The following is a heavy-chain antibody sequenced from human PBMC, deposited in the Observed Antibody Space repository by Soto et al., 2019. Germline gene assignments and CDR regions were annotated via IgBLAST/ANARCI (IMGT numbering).Heavy chain of an antibody. CDR1: GGTFSSYA. Sequence: ASVKVSCKASGGTFSSYAISWVRQAPGQGLEWMGGIIPIFGTANYAQKFQGRVTITADESTSRAYMELSSLRSKDTAVYYCATWYNGGGAPSYLPKDYYYYGMDVWGQGTTVTVSS. V-gene: IGHV1-69*13. CDR2: IIPIFGTA. J-gene: IGHJ6*02. D-gene: IGHD1-1*01. CDR3: ATWYNGGGAPSYLPKDYYYYGMDV.